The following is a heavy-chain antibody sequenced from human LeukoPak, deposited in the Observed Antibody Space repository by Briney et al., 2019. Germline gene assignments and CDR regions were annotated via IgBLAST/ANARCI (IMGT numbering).Heavy chain of an antibody. CDR2: IHYSGST. CDR1: GGSINSYH. V-gene: IGHV4-59*01. Sequence: SETLSLTCTVAGGSINSYHWSWVRQPPGKGLEWVGYIHYSGSTNYNSSLKRGVTISLDTSKNQFSLRLSSVTAADTAVYYCARSYGSGNYYSYFDYWGQGTLVTVSS. D-gene: IGHD3-10*01. CDR3: ARSYGSGNYYSYFDY. J-gene: IGHJ4*02.